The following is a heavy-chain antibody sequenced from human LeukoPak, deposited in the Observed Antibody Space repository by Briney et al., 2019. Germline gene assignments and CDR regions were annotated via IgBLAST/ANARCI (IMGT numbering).Heavy chain of an antibody. CDR1: GYTFRNYA. Sequence: RASVNVSCKASGYTFRNYAMHWVRQAPGQRLEWMGWINTGNGNAKYPQKFQDRVTITRDTSASTVYMELSSLRSEDTAVYYCARVLLGSVSPTFDYWGQGTLVTVSS. V-gene: IGHV1-3*04. J-gene: IGHJ4*02. CDR3: ARVLLGSVSPTFDY. D-gene: IGHD3-10*01. CDR2: INTGNGNA.